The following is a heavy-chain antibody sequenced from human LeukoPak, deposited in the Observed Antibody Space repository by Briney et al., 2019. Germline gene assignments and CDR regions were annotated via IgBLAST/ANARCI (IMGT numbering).Heavy chain of an antibody. CDR1: GFIFSNYA. Sequence: PGGSLRLSCAASGFIFSNYAMHWVRLAPGKGLEYVSTVSSNGYSTYYANSVKGRFTISRDNSKNTLYLQMGSLRAEDLAVYYCARGRYYDTSGYPSFDYWGQGVLVTVSS. CDR2: VSSNGYST. D-gene: IGHD3-22*01. V-gene: IGHV3-64*01. J-gene: IGHJ4*02. CDR3: ARGRYYDTSGYPSFDY.